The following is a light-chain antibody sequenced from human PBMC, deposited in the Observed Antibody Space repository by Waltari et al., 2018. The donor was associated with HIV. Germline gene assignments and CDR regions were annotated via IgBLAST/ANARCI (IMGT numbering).Light chain of an antibody. J-gene: IGLJ2*01. CDR3: AAWDDSLDGL. V-gene: IGLV1-44*01. CDR2: DNN. CDR1: RSNIGSNP. Sequence: QSVLTQPPSASGTPGQRVTISCSGRRSNIGSNPVSWYQQLPGTAPKLLISDNNQRPAGVPDLFSGSKSGTSASLAISGLQSEDEGDYYCAAWDDSLDGLFGGGTKLTV.